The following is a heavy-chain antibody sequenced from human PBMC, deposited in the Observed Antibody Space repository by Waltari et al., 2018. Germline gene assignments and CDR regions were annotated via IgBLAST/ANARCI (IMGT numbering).Heavy chain of an antibody. CDR3: ATYIGASVGTAAFDV. CDR1: GVSITSNSPF. CDR2: VSYSGTT. J-gene: IGHJ3*01. Sequence: QLQLQESGPRLVRPSETLSLICRVSGVSITSNSPFWAWIRQSPRQVLEWIGTVSYSGTTYISPSLKSRVSVARDTSKNQVSLILGSVTAADMAVYYCATYIGASVGTAAFDVWGQGTMVTVSS. V-gene: IGHV4-39*01. D-gene: IGHD5-12*01.